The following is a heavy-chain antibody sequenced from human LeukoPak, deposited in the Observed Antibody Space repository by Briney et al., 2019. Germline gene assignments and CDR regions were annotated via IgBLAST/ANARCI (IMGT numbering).Heavy chain of an antibody. CDR3: ARDSPNNNIVVVPATFDY. V-gene: IGHV4-34*01. Sequence: SETLSLTCAVCGGSFSGYYWSWIRQPPGKGLEWIGEINHSGSTNYNPSLKSRVTISVDTSKNQFSLKLSSVTAADTAVYYCARDSPNNNIVVVPATFDYWGQGTLVTVSS. J-gene: IGHJ4*02. D-gene: IGHD2-2*01. CDR1: GGSFSGYY. CDR2: INHSGST.